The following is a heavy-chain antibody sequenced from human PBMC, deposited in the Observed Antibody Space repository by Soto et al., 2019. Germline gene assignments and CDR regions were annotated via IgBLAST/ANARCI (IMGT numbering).Heavy chain of an antibody. J-gene: IGHJ4*02. V-gene: IGHV3-23*01. CDR2: ISANGQGI. D-gene: IGHD2-2*01. CDR3: AKDRSYARDQSQD. CDR1: GFTFSSSA. Sequence: GGSLRLSCAASGFTFSSSALSWVRQAPGKGLEWVSAISANGQGIYYADSVRGRFTISRDNSRNTIFLHMDSLRAEDTAVYYCAKDRSYARDQSQDWGQGTMFTVSS.